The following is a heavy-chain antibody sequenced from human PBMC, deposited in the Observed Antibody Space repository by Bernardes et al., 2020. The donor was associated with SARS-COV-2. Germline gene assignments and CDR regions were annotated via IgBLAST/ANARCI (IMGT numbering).Heavy chain of an antibody. J-gene: IGHJ4*02. CDR3: AKEGGYYDLWSGYSGAFDY. D-gene: IGHD3-3*01. V-gene: IGHV3-23*01. Sequence: GGSLRLSCAASGFTFRFYAMNWVRQAPGKGLEWVSSISAIDGKPLHADSVKGRFSISRDNSKNTLNLQMNSLRAEDTAVYYCAKEGGYYDLWSGYSGAFDYWGQGSLVTVSS. CDR2: ISAIDGKP. CDR1: GFTFRFYA.